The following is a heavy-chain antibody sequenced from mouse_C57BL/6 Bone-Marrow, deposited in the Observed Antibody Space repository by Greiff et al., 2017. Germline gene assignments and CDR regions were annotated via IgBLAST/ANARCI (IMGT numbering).Heavy chain of an antibody. CDR1: GFNIKDYY. CDR2: IDPEDGET. V-gene: IGHV14-2*01. CDR3: ARSLFYDGTNY. Sequence: VQLQQSGAELVKPGASVKLSCTASGFNIKDYYIHWVKQRTEQGLEWIGRIDPEDGETKYAPKFQDKATMTADQSSNTAYLQLNSLTSEDTAVYYCARSLFYDGTNYWGQGTTLTVSS. D-gene: IGHD1-1*01. J-gene: IGHJ2*01.